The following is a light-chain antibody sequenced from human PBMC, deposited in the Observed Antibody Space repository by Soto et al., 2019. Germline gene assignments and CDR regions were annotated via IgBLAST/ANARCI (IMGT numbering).Light chain of an antibody. V-gene: IGKV1-17*01. CDR1: QGIRTE. J-gene: IGKJ4*01. Sequence: TQMTQSPSSLSASVGDRVTIACRASQGIRTELGWYQQKAGEAPKLLIYAASTLQSGVPPRFSGSGSGTEFTLTISSLQPDDFATYYCQQYNSYPTFGGGTKVDIK. CDR2: AAS. CDR3: QQYNSYPT.